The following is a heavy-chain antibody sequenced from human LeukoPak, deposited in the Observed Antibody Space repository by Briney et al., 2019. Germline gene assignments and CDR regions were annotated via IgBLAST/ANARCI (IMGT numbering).Heavy chain of an antibody. Sequence: GGSLRLSCAASGFIFDDFGMSWIRQAPGKGLEWVSYISSSGSTIYYADSVKGRFTISRDNAKNSLYLQMNSLRAEDTAVYYCARDNRGYSYGYYYYYGMDVWGQGTTVTVSS. CDR1: GFIFDDFG. CDR3: ARDNRGYSYGYYYYYGMDV. CDR2: ISSSGSTI. D-gene: IGHD5-18*01. J-gene: IGHJ6*02. V-gene: IGHV3-11*01.